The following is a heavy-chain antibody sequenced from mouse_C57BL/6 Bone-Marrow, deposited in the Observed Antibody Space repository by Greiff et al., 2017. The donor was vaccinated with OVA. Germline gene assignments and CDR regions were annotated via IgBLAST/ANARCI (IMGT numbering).Heavy chain of an antibody. Sequence: DVHLVESGGGLVKPGGSLKLSCAASGFTFSSYAMSWVRQTPEKRLEWVATISDGGSYTYYPDNVKGRFTISRDNAKNNLYLQMSHLKSEDTAMYYCARRGAYWGQGTLVTVSA. J-gene: IGHJ3*01. CDR3: ARRGAY. CDR2: ISDGGSYT. V-gene: IGHV5-4*01. CDR1: GFTFSSYA.